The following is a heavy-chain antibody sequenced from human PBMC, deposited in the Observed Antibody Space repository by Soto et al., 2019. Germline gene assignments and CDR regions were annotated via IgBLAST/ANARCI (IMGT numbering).Heavy chain of an antibody. D-gene: IGHD6-13*01. CDR2: INPSDGST. CDR1: GYMFTAYN. CDR3: ARPALAAAGTDSWFAP. Sequence: QVQLVQSGAEVKKPGASVTFSCKSSGYMFTAYNVHWVRQAPGQGLEWMGTINPSDGSTSYTQNFQGRVTMTRDTYTSTVYLELSSLTSDDTAVYYCARPALAAAGTDSWFAPWCQGTLVTVSA. J-gene: IGHJ5*02. V-gene: IGHV1-46*01.